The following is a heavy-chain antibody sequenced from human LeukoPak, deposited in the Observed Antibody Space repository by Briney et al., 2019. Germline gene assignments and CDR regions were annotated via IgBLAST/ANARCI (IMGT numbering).Heavy chain of an antibody. J-gene: IGHJ5*02. D-gene: IGHD3-3*02. Sequence: GESLKISCKGSGYSFTSYWIGWVRQMPGKGPEWMGIIYPGDSDTRYSPSFQGQVTISADKSISTAYLQWSSLKASDTAMYYCARTSSTKLTDYNWFDPWGQGTLVTVSS. CDR2: IYPGDSDT. CDR3: ARTSSTKLTDYNWFDP. CDR1: GYSFTSYW. V-gene: IGHV5-51*01.